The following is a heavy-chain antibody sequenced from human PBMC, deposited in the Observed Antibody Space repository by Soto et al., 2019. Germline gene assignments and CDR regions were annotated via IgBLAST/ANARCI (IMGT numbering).Heavy chain of an antibody. CDR2: ISGSGGST. CDR3: AKDTWYCSGGSCYYYYYMDV. CDR1: GFTFSSYA. D-gene: IGHD2-15*01. V-gene: IGHV3-23*01. J-gene: IGHJ6*03. Sequence: GGSLRLSCAASGFTFSSYAMSWVRQAPGKGLEWVSAISGSGGSTYYADSVKGRFTISRDNSKSTLYLQMNSLRAEDTAVYYCAKDTWYCSGGSCYYYYYMDVWGKGTTVTVSS.